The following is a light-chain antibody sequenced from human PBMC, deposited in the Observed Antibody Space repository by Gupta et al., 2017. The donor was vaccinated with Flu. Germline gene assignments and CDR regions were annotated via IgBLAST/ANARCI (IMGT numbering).Light chain of an antibody. V-gene: IGLV3-21*02. CDR2: DNN. Sequence: SSVLTQRPPVSVAPGQAARITCDGNDIGSKSVHWYQQKPGQAPLLVVYDNNDRPSGIPERFSGSNSGNTATLTISRVEAGAEADYYCQVWDSSSDHPVFGGGTKLTVL. CDR1: DIGSKS. J-gene: IGLJ2*01. CDR3: QVWDSSSDHPV.